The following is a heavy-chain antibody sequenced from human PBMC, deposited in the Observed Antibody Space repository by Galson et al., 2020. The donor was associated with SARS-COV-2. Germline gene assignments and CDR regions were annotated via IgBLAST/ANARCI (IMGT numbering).Heavy chain of an antibody. CDR3: ARDSGDGATFGGAYFADY. D-gene: IGHD2-21*01. J-gene: IGHJ4*02. CDR2: ISNDGGFK. CDR1: GFTFSTHG. V-gene: IGHV3-30*03. Sequence: PGGSLRLSCAGSGFTFSTHGMHWVRQAPGKGLEWVAIISNDGGFKYYADSVKGRFTLSRDNSRNTLYLQMSGLRVEDAAVYYCARDSGDGATFGGAYFADYWGQGALVTVSS.